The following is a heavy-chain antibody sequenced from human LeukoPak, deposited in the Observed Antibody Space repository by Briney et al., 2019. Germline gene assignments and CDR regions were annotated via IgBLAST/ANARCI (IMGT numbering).Heavy chain of an antibody. Sequence: GGSLRLSCAASGFSFDDYAMHWVRQAPGKGLEWVSGISWNSGSIGYADSVKGRFTISRDNAKNSLYLQMNSLRAEDTAVYYCARVGYSYGFNWFDPWGQGTLVTVSS. CDR1: GFSFDDYA. CDR2: ISWNSGSI. D-gene: IGHD5-18*01. J-gene: IGHJ5*02. CDR3: ARVGYSYGFNWFDP. V-gene: IGHV3-9*01.